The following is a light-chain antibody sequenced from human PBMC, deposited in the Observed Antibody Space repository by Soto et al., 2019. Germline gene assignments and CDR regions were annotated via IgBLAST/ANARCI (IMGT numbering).Light chain of an antibody. CDR2: ENN. J-gene: IGLJ3*02. CDR3: GTWDSSLSAGGV. Sequence: QSVLTQPPSVSAAPGQKVTISCSGSSSNIGNNYVSWYQQLPGTAPKLLIYENNKRPSWIPDRFSGSKSGTSATLGITGLQTGDEADYYCGTWDSSLSAGGVFGGGTKVTVL. V-gene: IGLV1-51*02. CDR1: SSNIGNNY.